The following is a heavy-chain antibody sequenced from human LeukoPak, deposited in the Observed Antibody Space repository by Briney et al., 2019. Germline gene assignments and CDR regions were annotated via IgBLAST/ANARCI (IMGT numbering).Heavy chain of an antibody. Sequence: GGSLRLSCAASGFTFSYYTMNWVRQAPGRELEWASSITGRSSHVYYADSLKGRFTISRDNAKNSLYLQINNLRAEDTAVYYCARESDTGEAFDHWGQGTLVTVSS. CDR1: GFTFSYYT. CDR3: ARESDTGEAFDH. CDR2: ITGRSSHV. V-gene: IGHV3-21*06. D-gene: IGHD1-26*01. J-gene: IGHJ4*02.